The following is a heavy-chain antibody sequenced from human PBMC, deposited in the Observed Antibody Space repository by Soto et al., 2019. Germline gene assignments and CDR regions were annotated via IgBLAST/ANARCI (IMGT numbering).Heavy chain of an antibody. CDR2: MFSSGST. CDR1: GDSVSSGSYY. D-gene: IGHD2-2*01. Sequence: QVQLHESGPGLVKPSETLSLTCTVSGDSVSSGSYYWSWIRQPPGKGLEWIGYMFSSGSTKYNPSLKSRVTISVDTPKTQFFLKLNSVTAADTAVFYCARLAPDGYCISTTCYRTAFDIWGQGTMVTVSS. V-gene: IGHV4-61*01. J-gene: IGHJ3*02. CDR3: ARLAPDGYCISTTCYRTAFDI.